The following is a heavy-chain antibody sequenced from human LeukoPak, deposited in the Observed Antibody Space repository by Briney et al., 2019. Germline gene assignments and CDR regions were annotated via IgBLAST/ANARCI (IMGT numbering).Heavy chain of an antibody. V-gene: IGHV1-3*01. J-gene: IGHJ5*02. CDR2: INAGNGNT. CDR3: ARVGYLSNWFDP. Sequence: ASVKVSCKASGYTFTSYAMHWVRQAPGQRLEWMGWINAGNGNTKYSQKFQGRVAITRDTSASTAYMELSSLRSEDTAVYYCARVGYLSNWFDPWGQGTLVTVSS. D-gene: IGHD2-2*03. CDR1: GYTFTSYA.